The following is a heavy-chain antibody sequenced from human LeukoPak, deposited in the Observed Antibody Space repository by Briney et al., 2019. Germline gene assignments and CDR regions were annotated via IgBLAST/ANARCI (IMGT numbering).Heavy chain of an antibody. CDR1: GGSFSGYY. CDR2: IYTSGRN. Sequence: SETLSLTCAVYGGSFSGYYWCWMRQPPGEGLEWIGRIYTSGRNNYNPSHKSRFTMSVDMSNTQFSLKLSSVTAANTAVYECASDSYYAHGEYWAHAFDFWGQGTMVTVSS. D-gene: IGHD4-17*01. J-gene: IGHJ3*01. V-gene: IGHV4-59*10. CDR3: ASDSYYAHGEYWAHAFDF.